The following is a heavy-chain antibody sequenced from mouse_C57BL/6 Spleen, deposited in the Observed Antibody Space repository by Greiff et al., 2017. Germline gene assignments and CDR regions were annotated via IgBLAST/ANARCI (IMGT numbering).Heavy chain of an antibody. CDR1: GYAFTNYL. J-gene: IGHJ4*01. CDR3: ARSANWDPYYYAMDY. V-gene: IGHV1-54*01. Sequence: QVQLQQSGAELVRPGTSVKVSCKASGYAFTNYLIEWVKQRPGQGLEWIGVINPGSGGTNYSEKFKGKATLTADKSSSTAYMQLSSLTSEDSAVYFCARSANWDPYYYAMDYWGQGTSVTVSS. D-gene: IGHD4-1*01. CDR2: INPGSGGT.